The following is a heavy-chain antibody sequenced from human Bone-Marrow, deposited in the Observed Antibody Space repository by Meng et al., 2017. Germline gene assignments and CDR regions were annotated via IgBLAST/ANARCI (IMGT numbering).Heavy chain of an antibody. V-gene: IGHV3-33*08. J-gene: IGHJ4*02. Sequence: VQLVESGGALVKAGGALRLSCVASGMTFSDAWMTWVRQTPGKGLEWVAVIWYDGSNKYYADSVKGRFTISRDNSKNTLYLQMNSLRAEDTAVYYCARVVWGYWGQGTLVTVSS. CDR3: ARVVWGY. CDR1: GMTFSDAW. CDR2: IWYDGSNK. D-gene: IGHD1-26*01.